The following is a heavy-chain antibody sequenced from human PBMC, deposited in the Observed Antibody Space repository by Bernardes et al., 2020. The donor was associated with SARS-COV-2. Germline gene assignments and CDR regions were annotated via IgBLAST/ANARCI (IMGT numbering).Heavy chain of an antibody. CDR1: GDSISSFY. Sequence: SEALSLTCIVSGDSISSFYWSWIRQSPGKGLEWIGYIYYSGKSKYNPSLKSRVTISVDTSKKQFSLKMKSVTAADTAVYYCARVRYCSGGSCLPEDYYYYGLDVWGQGTTVTVSS. V-gene: IGHV4-59*01. D-gene: IGHD2-15*01. CDR3: ARVRYCSGGSCLPEDYYYYGLDV. J-gene: IGHJ6*02. CDR2: IYYSGKS.